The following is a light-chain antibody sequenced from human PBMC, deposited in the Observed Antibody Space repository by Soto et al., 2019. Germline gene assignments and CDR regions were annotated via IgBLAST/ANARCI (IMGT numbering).Light chain of an antibody. CDR3: ASWDASVSGWV. CDR2: RNN. J-gene: IGLJ3*02. V-gene: IGLV1-47*01. CDR1: SSNIGSKY. Sequence: QSVLSQPPSASGPPGQRVTISCSGSSSNIGSKYVYWYQQLPGTAPKLLIYRNNERPSGVPDRFSGSKSGTSASLAIGDLRSEDEADYYCASWDASVSGWVFGGGTKVTVL.